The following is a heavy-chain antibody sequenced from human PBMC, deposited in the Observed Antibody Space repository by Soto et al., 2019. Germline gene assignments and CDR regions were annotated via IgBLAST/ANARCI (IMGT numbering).Heavy chain of an antibody. Sequence: QVQLQESGPGLVKPSQTLSLTCTVSGGSISRGGYYWSWIRQHPGKGLEWIGYIYYSGSTYYNPSLRSRVTISVDTSKNQFSLKLSSVTAADTAVYYCAASCVGCGGFNYYGMDVWGQGTTVTVSS. CDR2: IYYSGST. D-gene: IGHD2-21*01. CDR3: AASCVGCGGFNYYGMDV. V-gene: IGHV4-31*03. CDR1: GGSISRGGYY. J-gene: IGHJ6*02.